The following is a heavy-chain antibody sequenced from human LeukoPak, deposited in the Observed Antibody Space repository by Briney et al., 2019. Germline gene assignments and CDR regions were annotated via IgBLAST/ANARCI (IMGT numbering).Heavy chain of an antibody. Sequence: GGSLRLSCSASGFSFSSYEMNWVRQAPGKGLEWVSYISSSGSTIYYADSVKGRFTISRDNAKNSLYLQMNSLRAEDTAVYYCAELGITMIGGVWGKGTTVTISS. J-gene: IGHJ6*04. CDR3: AELGITMIGGV. CDR1: GFSFSSYE. CDR2: ISSSGSTI. V-gene: IGHV3-48*03. D-gene: IGHD3-10*02.